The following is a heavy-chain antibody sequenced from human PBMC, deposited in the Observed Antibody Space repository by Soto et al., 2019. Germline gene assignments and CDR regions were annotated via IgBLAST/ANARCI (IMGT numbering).Heavy chain of an antibody. V-gene: IGHV2-5*02. CDR1: GFSLSTSGVG. CDR3: AHRPTVCSGGSCYSNWFDP. D-gene: IGHD2-15*01. J-gene: IGHJ5*02. Sequence: QITLKESGPTLVKPTQTLTLTCTFSGFSLSTSGVGVGWIRQPPGKALEWLALIYWDDDKRYSPSLKSRLTSTKNTSQIQVVLTMTNMDPVDTATYYCAHRPTVCSGGSCYSNWFDPWGQGTLVTVSS. CDR2: IYWDDDK.